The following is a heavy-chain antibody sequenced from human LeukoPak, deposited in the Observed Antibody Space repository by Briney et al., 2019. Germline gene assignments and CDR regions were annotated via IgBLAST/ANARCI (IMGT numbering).Heavy chain of an antibody. V-gene: IGHV3-66*01. Sequence: GGSLRLSCAASGFTFSDYYMTWVRQAPGKGLEWVSIIDSGDSTYYADSVQGRFTISRDNSKNTLYLQMNSLRAEDTAVYYCARGTYAFDSWGQGTLVTVSS. J-gene: IGHJ4*02. CDR3: ARGTYAFDS. CDR1: GFTFSDYY. CDR2: IDSGDST. D-gene: IGHD1-7*01.